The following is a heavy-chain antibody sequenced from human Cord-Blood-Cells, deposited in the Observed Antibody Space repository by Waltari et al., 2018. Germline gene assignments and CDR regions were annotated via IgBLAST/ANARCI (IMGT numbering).Heavy chain of an antibody. CDR1: GYTFTSYA. Sequence: QVQLVQSGAEVKKPGASVKVSCKASGYTFTSYAMHWVRQAPGQRLEWMGWTNAGNGNTKYSQKFQGRVTITRDTSASTAYMELSSLRSEDTAVYYCARPYSSSWNFDYWGQGTLVTVSS. CDR2: TNAGNGNT. D-gene: IGHD6-13*01. V-gene: IGHV1-3*01. CDR3: ARPYSSSWNFDY. J-gene: IGHJ4*02.